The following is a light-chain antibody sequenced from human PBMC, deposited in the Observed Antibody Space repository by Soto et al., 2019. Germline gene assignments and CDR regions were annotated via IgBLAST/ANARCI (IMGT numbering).Light chain of an antibody. J-gene: IGLJ1*01. CDR1: SSNIGSYNL. CDR2: EGS. V-gene: IGLV2-23*01. Sequence: QSALTQPASVSGSLGQSITISCIGTSSNIGSYNLVSWYQHQPGKAPKILIFEGSKRPSGVSIRFSGSRSGNTASLTISGLQADDEAEYYCCSFAGSGTQYVFGTGTKLTVL. CDR3: CSFAGSGTQYV.